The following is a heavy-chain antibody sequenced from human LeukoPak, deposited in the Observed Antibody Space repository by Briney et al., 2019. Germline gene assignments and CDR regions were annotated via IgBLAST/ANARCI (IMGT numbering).Heavy chain of an antibody. D-gene: IGHD7-27*01. CDR3: ARDWGSIKVIADY. J-gene: IGHJ4*02. Sequence: GASEKLSCKATGYTFTSYGISWVRQAPGQGLEWMGWISSNSDNTNYAQKLQGRVTMTTDTSTSTAYMELRSLRSDDTALYFCARDWGSIKVIADYWGQGTLVTVSS. CDR1: GYTFTSYG. CDR2: ISSNSDNT. V-gene: IGHV1-18*01.